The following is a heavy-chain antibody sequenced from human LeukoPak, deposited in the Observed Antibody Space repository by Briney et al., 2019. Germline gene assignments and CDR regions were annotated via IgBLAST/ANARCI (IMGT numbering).Heavy chain of an antibody. CDR1: GYSLSSGYY. CDR2: IYYSGST. Sequence: SDTLSLTCTVSGYSLSSGYYWGWIRQPPGKGLEWIGSIYYSGSTYYNPSLKSRVTISVDTSKNQFSLKLDSVTAADTAVYYCASRLRGLLLGEYHYFDYWGQGTLVTVSS. J-gene: IGHJ4*02. D-gene: IGHD3-22*01. V-gene: IGHV4-38-2*02. CDR3: ASRLRGLLLGEYHYFDY.